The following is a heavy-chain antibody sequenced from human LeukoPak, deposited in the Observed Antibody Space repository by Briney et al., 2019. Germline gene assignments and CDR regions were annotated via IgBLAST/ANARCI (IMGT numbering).Heavy chain of an antibody. J-gene: IGHJ1*01. CDR3: TSWGDTTAEYFQR. CDR2: INPDGRDT. Sequence: GGSLRLSCVVSGFTFNRCWMNWVRQAPGKGLEWVAHINPDGRDTYYVDSVKGRYTISRDNAQNSMYLQMNSLRVEDTAVYYCTSWGDTTAEYFQRWGQGTLVTVSS. V-gene: IGHV3-7*01. CDR1: GFTFNRCW. D-gene: IGHD2-21*02.